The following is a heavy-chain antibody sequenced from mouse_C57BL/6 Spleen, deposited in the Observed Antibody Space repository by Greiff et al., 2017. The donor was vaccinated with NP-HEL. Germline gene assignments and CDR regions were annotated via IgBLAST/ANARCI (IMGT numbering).Heavy chain of an antibody. J-gene: IGHJ2*01. D-gene: IGHD2-9*01. V-gene: IGHV1-66*01. Sequence: QVQLKESGPELVKPGASVKISCKASGYSFTSYYIHWVKQRPGQGLEWIGWIYPGSGNTKYNEKFKGKATLTADTSSSTAYMQLSSLTSEDSAVYYCAPYYPYGGYWGQGTTLTVSS. CDR3: APYYPYGGY. CDR1: GYSFTSYY. CDR2: IYPGSGNT.